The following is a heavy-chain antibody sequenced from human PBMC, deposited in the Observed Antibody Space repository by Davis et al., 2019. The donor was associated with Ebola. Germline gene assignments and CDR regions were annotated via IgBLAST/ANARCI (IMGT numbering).Heavy chain of an antibody. CDR2: IYYSGST. V-gene: IGHV4-39*01. CDR3: ARLGVGARYWYFDL. Sequence: PGGSLRLSCTVSGGSISSSSYYWGWIRQPPGKGLEWIGSIYYSGSTYYNPSLKSRVTISVDTSKNQFSLKLSSVTAADTAVYYCARLGVGARYWYFDLWGRGTLVTVSS. D-gene: IGHD1-26*01. CDR1: GGSISSSSYY. J-gene: IGHJ2*01.